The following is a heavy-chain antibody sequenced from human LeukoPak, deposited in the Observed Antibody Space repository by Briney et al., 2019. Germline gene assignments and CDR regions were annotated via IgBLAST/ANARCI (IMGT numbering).Heavy chain of an antibody. CDR1: GFTFSSYA. CDR2: ISGSGGST. CDR3: AKDNPPAGIYFDY. V-gene: IGHV3-23*01. J-gene: IGHJ4*02. D-gene: IGHD1-14*01. Sequence: GGSLRLSCAASGFTFSSYAMSWVRQAPGKGLEWVSSISGSGGSTYYADSVKGRFTISRDNSKNTLYLQMNSLRAEDTAVFYCAKDNPPAGIYFDYWGQGILVTVSS.